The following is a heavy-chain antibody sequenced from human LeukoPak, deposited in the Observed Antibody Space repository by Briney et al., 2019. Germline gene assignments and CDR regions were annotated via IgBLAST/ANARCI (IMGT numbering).Heavy chain of an antibody. J-gene: IGHJ4*02. Sequence: SETLSLTCTVSGGSISLFKYYWGWIRRPPGKGLEWIANIHYSGSTYYNPSLRTRLTISVDTSKNQFSLKLSSVTAADTAVYYCVSRSRDSPIYFDLWGQGTLVTVSS. CDR1: GGSISLFKYY. CDR3: VSRSRDSPIYFDL. D-gene: IGHD2-21*01. CDR2: IHYSGST. V-gene: IGHV4-39*01.